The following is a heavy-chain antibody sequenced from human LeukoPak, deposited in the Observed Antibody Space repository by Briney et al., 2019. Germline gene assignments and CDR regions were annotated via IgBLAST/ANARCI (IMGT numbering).Heavy chain of an antibody. V-gene: IGHV4-39*01. CDR2: INYSGST. Sequence: SETLSLTCPVSSGSISSGVYYWGWIRQPPGKGLEWIGSINYSGSTYYNPSLKSRVTISVDTSKNQFSLKVGSVTAADTAVYYCAKQYGLGKWYFDFWGQGTLVTVSS. CDR3: AKQYGLGKWYFDF. J-gene: IGHJ4*02. D-gene: IGHD5-24*01. CDR1: SGSISSGVYY.